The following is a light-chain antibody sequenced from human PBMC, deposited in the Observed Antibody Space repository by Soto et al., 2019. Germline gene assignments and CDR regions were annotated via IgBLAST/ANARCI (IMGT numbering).Light chain of an antibody. J-gene: IGKJ3*01. V-gene: IGKV1-5*03. CDR3: QQYSSYLFP. Sequence: DIQMTQSPSTLSASVGDRVTITCRASQSISSWLAWYQQKPGKAPKLLIYKASTLESGVPSRFSGSGSGTEFTLTISSLQPDDFATYYCQQYSSYLFPFGPGTTVAIK. CDR1: QSISSW. CDR2: KAS.